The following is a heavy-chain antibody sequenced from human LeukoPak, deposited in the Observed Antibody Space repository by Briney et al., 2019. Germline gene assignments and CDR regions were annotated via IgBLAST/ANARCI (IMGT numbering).Heavy chain of an antibody. V-gene: IGHV1-18*01. Sequence: ASVKVSCKASGYTFTSYGISWVRQAPGQGLEWMGWISAYNGNTNYAQKLQGRVTMTTDTSTSTAYVELRSLRSDDTAVYYCARVPRWSGYYVRNWGQGTLVTVSS. J-gene: IGHJ4*02. D-gene: IGHD3-3*01. CDR3: ARVPRWSGYYVRN. CDR2: ISAYNGNT. CDR1: GYTFTSYG.